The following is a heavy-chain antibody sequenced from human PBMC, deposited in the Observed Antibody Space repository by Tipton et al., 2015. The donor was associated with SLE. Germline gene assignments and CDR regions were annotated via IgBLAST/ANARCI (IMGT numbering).Heavy chain of an antibody. D-gene: IGHD2-15*01. CDR1: GGSISSGDYY. CDR3: AREGGYCSGGSCYSDY. Sequence: TLSLTCTVSGGSISSGDYYWSWIRQPPGKGLEWIGYIYYSGSTYYNPSLKSRVTISVDTSKNQFSLKLSSVTAADTAVYYCAREGGYCSGGSCYSDYWGQGTLVTVSS. V-gene: IGHV4-30-4*01. CDR2: IYYSGST. J-gene: IGHJ4*02.